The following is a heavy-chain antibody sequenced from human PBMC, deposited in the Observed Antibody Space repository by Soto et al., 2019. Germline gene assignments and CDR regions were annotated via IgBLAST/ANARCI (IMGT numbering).Heavy chain of an antibody. CDR2: INVSDGST. D-gene: IGHD6-19*01. V-gene: IGHV1-46*01. CDR3: AREAAVAGTAFDH. Sequence: ASVKVSCKASGYPFTSYYLHWVRQAPGQGPEWMGRINVSDGSTRYAQNFQGRATMTRDTSTTTVYMELSPLRSDDTAVYYCAREAAVAGTAFDHWGQGTLVTVSS. CDR1: GYPFTSYY. J-gene: IGHJ5*02.